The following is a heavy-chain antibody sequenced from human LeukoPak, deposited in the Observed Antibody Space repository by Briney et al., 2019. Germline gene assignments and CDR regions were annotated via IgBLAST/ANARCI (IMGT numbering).Heavy chain of an antibody. J-gene: IGHJ1*01. Sequence: SETLSLTCAVYGGSFSGDYWSWIRQPPGKGLGCIGEIDHSGSTNYNPSLKSRVTISVDTSKNQFSLKLSSVTAADTAVYYCARDSGYSYQYFQHWGQGTLVTVSS. CDR1: GGSFSGDY. V-gene: IGHV4-34*01. D-gene: IGHD5-18*01. CDR2: IDHSGST. CDR3: ARDSGYSYQYFQH.